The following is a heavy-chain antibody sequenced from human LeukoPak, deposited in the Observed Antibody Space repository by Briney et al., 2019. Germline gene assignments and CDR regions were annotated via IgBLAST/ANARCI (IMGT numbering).Heavy chain of an antibody. Sequence: PSETLSLTCAVSGYSISSGYYWGWIRQPPGKGLEWIGSIYHSGSTYYNPSLKSRVTISVDTSKNQFSLKLSSVTAADTAVYYCARPRYSSSQFDYWAREPWSPSPQ. J-gene: IGHJ4*02. CDR3: ARPRYSSSQFDY. CDR2: IYHSGST. CDR1: GYSISSGYY. D-gene: IGHD6-13*01. V-gene: IGHV4-38-2*01.